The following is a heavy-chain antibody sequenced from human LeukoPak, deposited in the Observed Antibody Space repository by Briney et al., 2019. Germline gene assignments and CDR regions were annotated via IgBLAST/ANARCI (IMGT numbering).Heavy chain of an antibody. V-gene: IGHV3-48*03. CDR1: GFTFSSYE. J-gene: IGHJ3*02. D-gene: IGHD3-16*01. Sequence: PGGSLRLSCAASGFTFSSYEMNWVRQAPGKGLEWVSYISRSGSSIDYADPVKGRFTISRDNSKNSLSLQMNSLRAEDTAVYYCARDIMVSETDAFDIWGQGTMVTVSS. CDR3: ARDIMVSETDAFDI. CDR2: ISRSGSSI.